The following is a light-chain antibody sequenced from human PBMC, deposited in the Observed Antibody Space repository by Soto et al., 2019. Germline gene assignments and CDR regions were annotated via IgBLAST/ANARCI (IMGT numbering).Light chain of an antibody. CDR3: QQYNNWPQT. J-gene: IGKJ1*01. Sequence: EIVMTQSPATLSVSPGERATLSCRASQSVSSNLAWYQQKPGQAPRLLIYGASTRATGIPARFSGSGSGTEFTLTISSLHSEYFAVYYCQQYNNWPQTFGHGTTV. CDR1: QSVSSN. CDR2: GAS. V-gene: IGKV3-15*01.